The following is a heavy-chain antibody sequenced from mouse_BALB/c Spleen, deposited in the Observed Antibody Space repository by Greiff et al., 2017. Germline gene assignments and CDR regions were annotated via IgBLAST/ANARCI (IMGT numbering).Heavy chain of an antibody. D-gene: IGHD4-1*01. CDR3: ARYGLAHYFDY. CDR2: ISYSGST. V-gene: IGHV3-8*02. CDR1: GDSITSGY. J-gene: IGHJ2*01. Sequence: EVHLVESGPSLVKPSQTLSLTCSVTGDSITSGYWNWIRKFPGNKLEYMGYISYSGSTYYNPSLKSRISITRDTSKNQYYLQLNSVTTEDTATDYCARYGLAHYFDYWGQGTTLTVSS.